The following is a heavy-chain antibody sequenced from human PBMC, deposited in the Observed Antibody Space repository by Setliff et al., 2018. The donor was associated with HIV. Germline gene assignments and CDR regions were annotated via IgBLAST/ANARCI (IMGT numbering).Heavy chain of an antibody. Sequence: GESLKISCTASGFIFGDYAMSWVRQAPGKGLEWVGFIRSKRYGGTTEYAASVKGRFTISRDDSKSIAYLQMNSLKTEDTAVYSCTRGLVAATPPWLQSAFDIWGQGTMVTV. CDR3: TRGLVAATPPWLQSAFDI. V-gene: IGHV3-49*04. J-gene: IGHJ3*02. CDR1: GFIFGDYA. D-gene: IGHD2-15*01. CDR2: IRSKRYGGTT.